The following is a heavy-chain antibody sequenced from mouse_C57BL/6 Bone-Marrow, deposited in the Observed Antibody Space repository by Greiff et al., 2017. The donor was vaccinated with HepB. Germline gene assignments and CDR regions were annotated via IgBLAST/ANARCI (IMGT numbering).Heavy chain of an antibody. J-gene: IGHJ2*01. D-gene: IGHD1-1*01. CDR3: ASLITTVVGY. CDR1: GYTFPSYW. V-gene: IGHV1-50*01. Sequence: VKQSCQASGYTFPSYWMQWVKQRPGQGLEWIGEIDPSDSYTNYNQKFKGKATLTVDTSSSTAYMQLSSLTSEDSAVYYYASLITTVVGYWGQGTTLTVSS. CDR2: IDPSDSYT.